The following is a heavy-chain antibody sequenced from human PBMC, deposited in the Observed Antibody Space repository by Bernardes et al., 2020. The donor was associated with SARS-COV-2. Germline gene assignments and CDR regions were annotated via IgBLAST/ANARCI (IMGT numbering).Heavy chain of an antibody. CDR2: IYTSGST. CDR1: GGSISSGSYY. D-gene: IGHD2-8*01. V-gene: IGHV4-61*02. J-gene: IGHJ4*02. CDR3: ARGVLIFDY. Sequence: SETLSLTCTVSGGSISSGSYYLSWIRQPAGKGLEWIGRIYTSGSTNYNPSLKSRVTISVDTSKNQFSLKLSSVTAADTAVYYCARGVLIFDYWGQGTLVTVSS.